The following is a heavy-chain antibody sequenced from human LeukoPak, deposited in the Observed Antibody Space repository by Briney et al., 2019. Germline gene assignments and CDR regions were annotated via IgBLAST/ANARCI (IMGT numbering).Heavy chain of an antibody. D-gene: IGHD6-13*01. CDR3: AXCRIAAGSIWEDY. V-gene: IGHV4-31*03. CDR1: GXXXXSGGXX. J-gene: IGHJ4*02. Sequence: TLSLTCTVXGXXXXSGGXXXXXXRQXXGKGLEWIGYXXYSGSTSXXPSLKSRVTISVDTSKNQFSLKLSSVTAADTAMYYCAXCRIAAGSIWEDYWGQGTLVTVSS. CDR2: XXYSGST.